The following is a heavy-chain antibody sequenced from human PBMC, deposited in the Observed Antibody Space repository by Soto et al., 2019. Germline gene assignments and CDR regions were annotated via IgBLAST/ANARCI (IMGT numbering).Heavy chain of an antibody. D-gene: IGHD6-13*01. CDR3: ATDQKEQQLVRGYHYYYGMDV. Sequence: ASVKVSCKVSGYTLTELSMHWARQAPGKGLEWMGGFDPEDGETIYAQKFQGRVTMTEDTSTDTAYMELSSLRSEDTAVYYCATDQKEQQLVRGYHYYYGMDVWGQGTTVTVSS. J-gene: IGHJ6*02. V-gene: IGHV1-24*01. CDR1: GYTLTELS. CDR2: FDPEDGET.